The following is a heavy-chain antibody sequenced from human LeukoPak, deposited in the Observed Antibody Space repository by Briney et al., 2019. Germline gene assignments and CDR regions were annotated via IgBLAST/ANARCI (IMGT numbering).Heavy chain of an antibody. V-gene: IGHV4-34*01. CDR3: ARHKGSRGYSGFFAY. J-gene: IGHJ4*02. CDR1: GVSFSGYY. D-gene: IGHD5-12*01. Sequence: PSETLSLTCAVYGVSFSGYYWSWIRQPPGKGLEWIGEINHSGSTNYNPSLKSRVTISVDTSKNPFSLKLSSVTAADTAVYYCARHKGSRGYSGFFAYWGQGTLVTVSS. CDR2: INHSGST.